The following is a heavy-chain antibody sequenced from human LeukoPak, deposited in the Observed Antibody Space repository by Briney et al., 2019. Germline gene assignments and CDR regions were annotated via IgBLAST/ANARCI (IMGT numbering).Heavy chain of an antibody. CDR3: AKTKGYSYGYYFDY. CDR2: MSYDGFNK. J-gene: IGHJ4*02. CDR1: GFTFSSYA. V-gene: IGHV3-30*18. Sequence: GGSLRLSCAASGFTFSSYAIHWVRQSLGKGLEWVAVMSYDGFNKYYADSVKGRFTISRDNSKNTLYLQMNSLRAEDTAVYYCAKTKGYSYGYYFDYWGQGTLVTVST. D-gene: IGHD5-18*01.